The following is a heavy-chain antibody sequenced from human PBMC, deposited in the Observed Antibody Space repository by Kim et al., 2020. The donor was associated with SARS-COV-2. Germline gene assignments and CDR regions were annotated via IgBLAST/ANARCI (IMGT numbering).Heavy chain of an antibody. Sequence: SETLSLTCTVSGGSISSYYWSWIRQPPGKGLEWIGYIYYSGSTNYNPSLKSRVTISVDTSKNQFSLKLSSVTAADTAVYYCARCPSGYDFFDYWGQGTLVTVSS. CDR2: IYYSGST. J-gene: IGHJ4*02. V-gene: IGHV4-59*08. CDR1: GGSISSYY. D-gene: IGHD5-12*01. CDR3: ARCPSGYDFFDY.